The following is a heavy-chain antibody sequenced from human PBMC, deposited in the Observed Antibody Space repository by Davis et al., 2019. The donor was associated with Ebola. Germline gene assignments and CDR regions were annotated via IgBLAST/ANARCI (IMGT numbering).Heavy chain of an antibody. CDR3: ARADSTVTTSWFDP. V-gene: IGHV4-4*02. J-gene: IGHJ5*02. CDR2: IYHSGST. D-gene: IGHD4-11*01. Sequence: SETLSLTCAVSGGSISSSNWWSWVRQPPGKGLEWIGEIYHSGSTNYNSSLKSRVTISVDTSKNQFSLKLSSVTAADTAVYYCARADSTVTTSWFDPWGQGTLVTVSS. CDR1: GGSISSSNW.